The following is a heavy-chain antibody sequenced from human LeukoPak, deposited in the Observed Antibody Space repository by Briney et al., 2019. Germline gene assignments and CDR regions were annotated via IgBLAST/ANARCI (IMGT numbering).Heavy chain of an antibody. J-gene: IGHJ6*03. CDR3: ARAPSYRRYYYMDV. CDR1: GGSISSGDYY. D-gene: IGHD5-18*01. V-gene: IGHV4-30-4*08. Sequence: SQTLSLTCTVSGGSISSGDYYWSWIRQPPGKGLGWIGYIYYSGSTYYNPSLKSRVTISVDTSKNQFSLKLSSVTAADTAVYYCARAPSYRRYYYMDVWGKGTTVTVSS. CDR2: IYYSGST.